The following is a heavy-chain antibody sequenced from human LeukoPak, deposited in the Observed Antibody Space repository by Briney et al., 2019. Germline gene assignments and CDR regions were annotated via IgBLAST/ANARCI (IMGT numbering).Heavy chain of an antibody. Sequence: PGVSLRLSCAASGFTFSSYDMHWVRQATGKGLEWVSAIGTAGDTYYPGSVKGRFTISRENAKNSLYLQMNSLRAGDTAVYYCAREGVYGSGAESLYGMDVWGQGTTVTVSS. D-gene: IGHD3-10*01. V-gene: IGHV3-13*01. CDR2: IGTAGDT. J-gene: IGHJ6*02. CDR1: GFTFSSYD. CDR3: AREGVYGSGAESLYGMDV.